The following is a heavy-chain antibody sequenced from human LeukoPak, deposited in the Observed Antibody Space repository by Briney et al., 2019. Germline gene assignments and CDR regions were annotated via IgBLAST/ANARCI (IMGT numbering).Heavy chain of an antibody. D-gene: IGHD5-12*01. V-gene: IGHV3-23*01. CDR3: AKPYAISGYDWGFFDH. J-gene: IGHJ4*02. CDR2: ISGSGGRT. CDR1: GFTFSSYT. Sequence: PGGSLRLSCAASGFTFSSYTMSWVRQAPGKGLEWVSAISGSGGRTYYADSVKGRFTISRVNSKSTLFLQMNSLRIEDTAVYYCAKPYAISGYDWGFFDHWGQGTLVSVSS.